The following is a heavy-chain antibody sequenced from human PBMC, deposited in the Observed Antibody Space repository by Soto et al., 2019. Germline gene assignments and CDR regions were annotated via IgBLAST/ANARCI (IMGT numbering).Heavy chain of an antibody. CDR3: ARESEDLTSNFDY. J-gene: IGHJ4*02. V-gene: IGHV3-21*01. CDR2: ISSTTNYI. CDR1: GFAFTRYS. Sequence: LRLSCAASGFAFTRYSMNWVRQAPGKGLEWVSSISSTTNYIYYADSMKGRFTVSRDNAKNSVYLEMNSLSAEDTALYYCARESEDLTSNFDYWGQGTLVTVSS.